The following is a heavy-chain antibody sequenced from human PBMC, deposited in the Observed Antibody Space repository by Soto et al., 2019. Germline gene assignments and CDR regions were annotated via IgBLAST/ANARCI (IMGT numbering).Heavy chain of an antibody. Sequence: SVKVSCKASGGTFSSYTISWVRQAPGQGLEWMGRIIPILGIANYAQKLQGRVTITADKSTSTAYMELSSLRSEDTAVYYCARSLHCSGGRCYSGTGAFEIWGQGTMVPVSS. J-gene: IGHJ3*02. V-gene: IGHV1-69*02. CDR1: GGTFSSYT. D-gene: IGHD2-15*01. CDR3: ARSLHCSGGRCYSGTGAFEI. CDR2: IIPILGIA.